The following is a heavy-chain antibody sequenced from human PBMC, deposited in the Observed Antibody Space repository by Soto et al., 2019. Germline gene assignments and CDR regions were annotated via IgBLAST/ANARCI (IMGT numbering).Heavy chain of an antibody. CDR3: ARVPYYGSGSPFDY. CDR1: GFTFSSYS. CDR2: ISSSSSYI. Sequence: GALRLSCAASGFTFSSYSMNWVRQVPGKGLEWVSSISSSSSYIYYADSVKGRFTISRDNAKNSLYLQMNSLRAEDTAVYYCARVPYYGSGSPFDYWGQGTLVTVSS. D-gene: IGHD3-10*01. J-gene: IGHJ4*02. V-gene: IGHV3-21*01.